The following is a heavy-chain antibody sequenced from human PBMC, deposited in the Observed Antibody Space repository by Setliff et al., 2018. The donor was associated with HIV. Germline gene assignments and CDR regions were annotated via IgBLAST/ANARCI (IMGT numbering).Heavy chain of an antibody. Sequence: SVKVSCKASGDTFNSHAISWVRQAPGQGLEWMGGIIPIFGAPNYAQKFKGRLTITADESTSTVYMELGSLRSEDTAVYYCARDSRDIVVVIAPEPEPYYYYGMDVWGEGTTVTVSS. D-gene: IGHD2-15*01. CDR2: IIPIFGAP. CDR3: ARDSRDIVVVIAPEPEPYYYYGMDV. V-gene: IGHV1-69*13. CDR1: GDTFNSHA. J-gene: IGHJ6*04.